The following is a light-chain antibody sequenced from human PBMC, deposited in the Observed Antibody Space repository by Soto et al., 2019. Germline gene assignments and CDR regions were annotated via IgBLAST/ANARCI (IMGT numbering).Light chain of an antibody. CDR3: QVWDSSSDL. CDR2: YDS. Sequence: SYALTQPPSVSVAPGKPARITCGGNNIGSKSVHWYQQKPGQAPVLVIYYDSDRPSGIPERFSGSNSGNTATLTISRVEAGDEADYYCQVWDSSSDLFGGGTKLTVL. CDR1: NIGSKS. J-gene: IGLJ2*01. V-gene: IGLV3-21*04.